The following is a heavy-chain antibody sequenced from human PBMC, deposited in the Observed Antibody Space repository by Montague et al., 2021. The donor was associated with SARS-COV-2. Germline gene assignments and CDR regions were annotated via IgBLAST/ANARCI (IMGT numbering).Heavy chain of an antibody. D-gene: IGHD3-9*01. CDR2: INQGGAP. Sequence: SETLSLTCAVSRGSFSNYYWTWIRQSPGKGLEWIGEINQGGAPNYTPSLKSRVTISLDTSKKQISLKLNSVTVADTAVFFCARGRPVQGSFRHFDSISSGALGTWAQGSLVIVSS. CDR3: ARGRPVQGSFRHFDSISSGALGT. V-gene: IGHV4-34*01. J-gene: IGHJ3*01. CDR1: RGSFSNYY.